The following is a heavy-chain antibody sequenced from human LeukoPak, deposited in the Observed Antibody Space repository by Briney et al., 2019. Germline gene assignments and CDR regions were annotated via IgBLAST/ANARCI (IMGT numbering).Heavy chain of an antibody. D-gene: IGHD3-10*01. CDR3: ARAPYGSATNNYYMDV. J-gene: IGHJ6*03. CDR2: IYNSWTT. V-gene: IGHV4-61*10. Sequence: PSETLSLTCTVSGDSVSSGSNYWSWIRQPAGKGLEWIGRIYNSWTTNYNPSLKSRVTISVDTSKNQFSLKLSSVTAADTAVYYCARAPYGSATNNYYMDVWGKGTTVTVSS. CDR1: GDSVSSGSNY.